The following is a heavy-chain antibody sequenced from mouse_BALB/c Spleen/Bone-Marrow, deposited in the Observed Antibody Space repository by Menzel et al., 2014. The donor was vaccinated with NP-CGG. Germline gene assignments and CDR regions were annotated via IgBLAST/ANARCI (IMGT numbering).Heavy chain of an antibody. V-gene: IGHV1-80*01. CDR3: ARGGISVDY. CDR2: IYPGDGDT. CDR1: GYAFSTYW. Sequence: QVQLQQSGAELVRPGSSVKISCKSSGYAFSTYWINWVKQRPGQGLEWIGQIYPGDGDTDFNGKFKGKATLTADRSSNTAYREFSSLTSEDSAVYFCARGGISVDYWGQGTPRTVSS. J-gene: IGHJ2*01.